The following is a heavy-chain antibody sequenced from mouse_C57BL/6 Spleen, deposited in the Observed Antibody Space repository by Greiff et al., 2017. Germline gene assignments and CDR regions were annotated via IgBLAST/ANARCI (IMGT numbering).Heavy chain of an antibody. V-gene: IGHV1-22*01. J-gene: IGHJ2*01. CDR2: INPNNGGT. Sequence: VQLKESGPELVKPGASVKMSCKASGYTFTDYNMHWVKQSHGKSLEWIGYINPNNGGTSYNQKFKGKATLTVNKSSSTAYMELRSLKSEDSAVYYSTRFRITTVVGGGYYFDYWGQGTTLTVSS. D-gene: IGHD1-1*01. CDR3: TRFRITTVVGGGYYFDY. CDR1: GYTFTDYN.